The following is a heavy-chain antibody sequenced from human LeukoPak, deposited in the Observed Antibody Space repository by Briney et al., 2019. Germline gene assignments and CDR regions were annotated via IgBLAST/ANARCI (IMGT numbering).Heavy chain of an antibody. V-gene: IGHV3-23*01. CDR3: AKGSEQWLVPLDFDY. Sequence: GGSLRLSCAASGFTFSSYAISWVRQAPGKGLEWVSAISGSGGSTYYADSVKGRFTISRDNSKNTLYLQMNSLRAEDTAVYYCAKGSEQWLVPLDFDYWGQGTLVAVPS. J-gene: IGHJ4*02. CDR2: ISGSGGST. D-gene: IGHD6-19*01. CDR1: GFTFSSYA.